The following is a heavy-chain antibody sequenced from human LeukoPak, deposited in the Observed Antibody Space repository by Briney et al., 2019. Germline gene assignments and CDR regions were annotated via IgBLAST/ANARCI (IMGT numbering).Heavy chain of an antibody. J-gene: IGHJ4*02. Sequence: GGSLRLSCAASGFTFSSNGMHWVRQAPGKGLEWVALIWYDGSSEYYADSVKGRFTISGDNPKNTLYLQMNSLRAEDTAVYYCVRDRGASLDYWGQGTLVTVSS. D-gene: IGHD1-26*01. CDR2: IWYDGSSE. CDR1: GFTFSSNG. CDR3: VRDRGASLDY. V-gene: IGHV3-33*01.